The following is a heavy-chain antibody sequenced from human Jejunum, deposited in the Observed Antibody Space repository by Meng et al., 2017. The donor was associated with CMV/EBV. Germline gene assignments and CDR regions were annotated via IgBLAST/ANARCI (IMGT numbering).Heavy chain of an antibody. CDR1: GFTFYTSA. CDR2: ISGRGGM. CDR3: AKDVPYSGWRGFDY. Sequence: ASGFTFYTSAMTWVRQAPGKGLGWVSAISGRGGMYYADSVKGRFTISKDYSKNTLYLQMNSLRAEDTALYYCAKDVPYSGWRGFDYWGQGTLVTVSS. J-gene: IGHJ4*02. D-gene: IGHD6-19*01. V-gene: IGHV3-23*01.